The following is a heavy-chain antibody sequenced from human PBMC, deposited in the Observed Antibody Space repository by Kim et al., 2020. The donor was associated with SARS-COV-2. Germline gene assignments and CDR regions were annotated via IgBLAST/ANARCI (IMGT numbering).Heavy chain of an antibody. Sequence: GESLKISCKGSGYSFTSYWIGWVRQMPGKGLEWMGIIYPGDSDTRYSPSFQGQVTISADKSISTAYLQWSSLKASDTAMYYCARLVVVTATLKNNWFDPWGQGTLVTVSS. CDR3: ARLVVVTATLKNNWFDP. CDR1: GYSFTSYW. J-gene: IGHJ5*02. CDR2: IYPGDSDT. V-gene: IGHV5-51*01. D-gene: IGHD2-21*02.